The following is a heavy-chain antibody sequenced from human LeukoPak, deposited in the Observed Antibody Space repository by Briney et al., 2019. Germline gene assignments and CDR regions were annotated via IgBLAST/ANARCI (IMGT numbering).Heavy chain of an antibody. V-gene: IGHV1-8*01. D-gene: IGHD2-21*02. CDR1: GYTFTSYD. J-gene: IGHJ5*02. CDR3: ARGIVVVTAIRIWFDP. CDR2: MNPNSGNT. Sequence: ASVKVSCKASGYTFTSYDINWVRQAPGQGLEWMGWMNPNSGNTGYAQKFQGRITMTRNTSISTAYMELSSLRSEDTAVYYCARGIVVVTAIRIWFDPWGQGTLVTVSS.